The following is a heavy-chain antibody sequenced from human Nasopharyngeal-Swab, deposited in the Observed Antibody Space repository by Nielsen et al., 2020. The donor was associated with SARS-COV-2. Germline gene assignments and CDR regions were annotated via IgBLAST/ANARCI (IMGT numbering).Heavy chain of an antibody. CDR3: ARAPRQLLWGQYFDY. CDR2: IIPIFGTA. D-gene: IGHD2-2*01. J-gene: IGHJ4*02. Sequence: SVKVSCKASGSTFSSYAISWVRQAPGQGLEWMGGIIPIFGTANYAQKFQGRVTITADESTSTAYMELSSLRSEDTAVYYCARAPRQLLWGQYFDYWGQGTLVTVSS. CDR1: GSTFSSYA. V-gene: IGHV1-69*13.